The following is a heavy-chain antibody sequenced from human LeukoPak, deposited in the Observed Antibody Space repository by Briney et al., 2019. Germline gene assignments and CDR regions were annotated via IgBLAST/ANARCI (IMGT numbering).Heavy chain of an antibody. Sequence: SETLSLTCAVYGGSFSGYYWSWIRQPPGKGLEWIGSIYYSGSTYYNPSLKSRDTISVDTSKNQFSLKLSSVTAADTAVYYCARQSYGGNPYFDYWGQGTLVTVSS. D-gene: IGHD4-23*01. CDR3: ARQSYGGNPYFDY. V-gene: IGHV4-34*01. CDR1: GGSFSGYY. CDR2: IYYSGST. J-gene: IGHJ4*02.